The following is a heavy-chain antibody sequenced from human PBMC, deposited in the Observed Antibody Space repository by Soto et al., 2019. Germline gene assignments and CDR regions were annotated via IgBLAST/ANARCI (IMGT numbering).Heavy chain of an antibody. D-gene: IGHD2-15*01. CDR2: IYHSGRT. CDR3: ARWVEVSLDYFDS. Sequence: QVQLQESGPGLVKPSETLSLTCTVSGGSISNGYYYWSWVRQNPVKGREWIGHIYHSGRTYYNPSIKSRVSISIDTSKNQFSLHLSSVTAADTAVYYCARWVEVSLDYFDSWGQGNPVTVSS. J-gene: IGHJ4*02. V-gene: IGHV4-31*03. CDR1: GGSISNGYYY.